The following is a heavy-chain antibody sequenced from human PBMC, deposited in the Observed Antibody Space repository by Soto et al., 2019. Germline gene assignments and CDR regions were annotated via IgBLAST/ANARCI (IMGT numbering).Heavy chain of an antibody. Sequence: GGSLRLSCAASGFTFSSYAMHWVRQAPGKGLEWVAVISYDGSNKYYADSVKGRFTISRDNSKNTLYLQMNSLRAEDTAVYYCARAPILDLDDWGQGTLVTVSS. V-gene: IGHV3-30-3*01. CDR1: GFTFSSYA. CDR3: ARAPILDLDD. D-gene: IGHD1-1*01. J-gene: IGHJ4*02. CDR2: ISYDGSNK.